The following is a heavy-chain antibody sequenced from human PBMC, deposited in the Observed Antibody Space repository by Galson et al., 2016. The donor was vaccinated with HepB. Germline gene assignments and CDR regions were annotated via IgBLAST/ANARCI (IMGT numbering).Heavy chain of an antibody. CDR1: GYSISSGYY. CDR3: VRVKGYSHGYYFDY. Sequence: SETLSLTCDVSGYSISSGYYWGWIRQPPGQGLEWIASIYHSGSTYYNPSLMSRVTVSVDTSKNQISLNLTSVTASDTAVYYCVRVKGYSHGYYFDYWGQGTPVTLSS. V-gene: IGHV4-38-2*01. D-gene: IGHD5-18*01. J-gene: IGHJ4*02. CDR2: IYHSGST.